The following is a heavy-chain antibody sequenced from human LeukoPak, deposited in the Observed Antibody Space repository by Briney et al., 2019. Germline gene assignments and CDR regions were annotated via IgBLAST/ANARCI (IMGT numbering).Heavy chain of an antibody. CDR1: GYTFTSYA. Sequence: ASVKVSCKASGYTFTSYAMHWVSQAPGQRLEWMGWINAGNGNTKYSQELQGRVTITRDTSASTAYMELSSLNSEDTAVYYCARGHYGSGSYYYYYYGMDVWGKGTTVTVSS. V-gene: IGHV1-3*01. J-gene: IGHJ6*04. CDR2: INAGNGNT. D-gene: IGHD3-10*01. CDR3: ARGHYGSGSYYYYYYGMDV.